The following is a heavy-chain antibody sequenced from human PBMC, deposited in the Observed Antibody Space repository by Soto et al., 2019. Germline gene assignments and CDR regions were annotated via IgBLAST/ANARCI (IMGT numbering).Heavy chain of an antibody. V-gene: IGHV1-18*01. J-gene: IGHJ4*02. D-gene: IGHD6-13*01. CDR2: INPYNGNT. CDR1: GYTFTSYG. Sequence: QVQLAQSGAEVKKPGASVKVSCKASGYTFTSYGISWVRQAPGQGLEWMAWINPYNGNTKYAEKFLGRVTVTTDTSTVTAYMEVRSLTSDDTAVFYCARVGVGLAAPRVWPYWGQGTPVTVSS. CDR3: ARVGVGLAAPRVWPY.